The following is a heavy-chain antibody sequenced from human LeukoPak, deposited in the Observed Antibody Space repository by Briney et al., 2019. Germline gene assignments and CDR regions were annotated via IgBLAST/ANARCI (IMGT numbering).Heavy chain of an antibody. CDR1: GGSISSGSYY. CDR3: ARDSGYDFVDY. V-gene: IGHV4-61*02. D-gene: IGHD5-12*01. J-gene: IGHJ4*02. CDR2: IYTSGST. Sequence: PSETLSLTCTVFGGSISSGSYYWSWIRQPAGKGLEWIGRIYTSGSTNYNPSLKSRVTISVDTSKNQFSLKLSSVTAADTAVYYCARDSGYDFVDYWGQGTLVTVSS.